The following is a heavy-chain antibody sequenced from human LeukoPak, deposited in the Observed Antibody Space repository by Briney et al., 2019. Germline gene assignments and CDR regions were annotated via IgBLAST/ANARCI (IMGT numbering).Heavy chain of an antibody. J-gene: IGHJ5*02. CDR1: GGSISNYF. Sequence: SETLSLTCTVSGGSISNYFWSWIRQPPGKGLECIGYIYYSDSTNYNPSLKSRVTVSVDKSKNQFSLKLSSVTAADTAVYYCARRTPTTRFLSPWGQGTLVTVSS. D-gene: IGHD1-7*01. CDR3: ARRTPTTRFLSP. V-gene: IGHV4-59*12. CDR2: IYYSDST.